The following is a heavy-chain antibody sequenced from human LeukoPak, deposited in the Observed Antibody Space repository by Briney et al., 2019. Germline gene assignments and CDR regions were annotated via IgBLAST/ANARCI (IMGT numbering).Heavy chain of an antibody. D-gene: IGHD6-13*01. J-gene: IGHJ5*02. CDR3: ARNTLAAAGTFDP. CDR2: IYYSGST. V-gene: IGHV4-39*01. CDR1: GGSISTSNYY. Sequence: PSETLSLTCTFSGGSISTSNYYWGWIRQPPGKGLEWIGSIYYSGSTYYNPSLKSRVTISVDTSKNQFSLKLSSVTAADTAVYYCARNTLAAAGTFDPWGQGTLVTVSS.